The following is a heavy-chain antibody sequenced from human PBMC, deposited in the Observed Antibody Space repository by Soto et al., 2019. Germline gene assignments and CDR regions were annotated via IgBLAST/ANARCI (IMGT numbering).Heavy chain of an antibody. D-gene: IGHD1-26*01. CDR1: GFSFSCCA. CDR3: AKDEGVGATLGLPDY. V-gene: IGHV3-30*18. J-gene: IGHJ4*02. Sequence: ESGGGVVPPGRSLRLSCAASGFSFSCCAMHWVRQAPGKGLEWVAIISNDGSRKYYADSVKGRFTISRDNPKNTLYLQMDSLRAEDTAVYYCAKDEGVGATLGLPDYWGQGTLVTVSS. CDR2: ISNDGSRK.